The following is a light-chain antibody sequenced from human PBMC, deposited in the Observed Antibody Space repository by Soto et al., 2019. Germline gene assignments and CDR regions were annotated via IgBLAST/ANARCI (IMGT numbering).Light chain of an antibody. Sequence: VLTQSPATLSLSPGERATLSCGASQSVSSYLAWYHQKPGQAPRLLIYDASNRATGIPARFSGSGSGTDFTLTISSLEPEVFAVYYCQQRSSWPLTFGGGTKVEIK. V-gene: IGKV3-11*01. CDR3: QQRSSWPLT. CDR2: DAS. J-gene: IGKJ4*01. CDR1: QSVSSY.